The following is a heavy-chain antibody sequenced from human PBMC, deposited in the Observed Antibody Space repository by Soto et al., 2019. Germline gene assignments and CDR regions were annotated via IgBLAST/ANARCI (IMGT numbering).Heavy chain of an antibody. V-gene: IGHV3-30*03. CDR3: AREGRIAGGLDY. Sequence: QVQLVESGGGVVQPGRSLRLSCAASGFTFSSYVMHWVRQAPGKGMEWVAVISYDGSNKYYADSVKGRFTISRDNSKNTLYLRMNSLRAGDTAGYCCAREGRIAGGLDYWGQGTLVTVSS. J-gene: IGHJ4*02. CDR2: ISYDGSNK. CDR1: GFTFSSYV. D-gene: IGHD6-13*01.